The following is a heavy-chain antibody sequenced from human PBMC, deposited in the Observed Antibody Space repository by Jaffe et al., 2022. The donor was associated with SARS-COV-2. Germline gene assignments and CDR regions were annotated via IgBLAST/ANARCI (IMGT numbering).Heavy chain of an antibody. CDR1: GYTFSNYG. V-gene: IGHV1-18*01. Sequence: QVQLVQSGAEVKKPGASVKVSCKTSGYTFSNYGVSWVRQAPGQGLEWVGWISANNGNTDYAQKFQGKVTMTADTSTSTAYMELRSLRSDDTAVYYCARCLPNNYFYGMDVWGQGTTVAVSS. CDR2: ISANNGNT. CDR3: ARCLPNNYFYGMDV. J-gene: IGHJ6*02.